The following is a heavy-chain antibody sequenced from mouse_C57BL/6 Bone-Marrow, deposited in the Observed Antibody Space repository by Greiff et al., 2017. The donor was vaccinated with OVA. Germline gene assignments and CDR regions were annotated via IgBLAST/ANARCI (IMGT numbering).Heavy chain of an antibody. Sequence: QVQLQQSGAELVRPGTSVKVSCKASGYAFTNYLIEWVKQRPGQGLEWIGVINPGSGGTNYNEKFKGKATLTADKSSSTAYMQLSSLTSEDSAVYFCARLGGGSSLYYFDYWGQGTTRTVSS. J-gene: IGHJ2*01. D-gene: IGHD1-1*01. V-gene: IGHV1-54*01. CDR2: INPGSGGT. CDR1: GYAFTNYL. CDR3: ARLGGGSSLYYFDY.